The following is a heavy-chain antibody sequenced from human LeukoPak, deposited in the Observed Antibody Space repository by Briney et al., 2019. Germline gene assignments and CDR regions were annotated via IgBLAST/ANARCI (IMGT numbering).Heavy chain of an antibody. CDR3: ARGSTYYDSSGQVPFDY. Sequence: QAGGSLRLSCAASGSTFSTYSMNWVRQAPGKGLEWVSYISSSSSTIYYADSVKGRFTISRDNAKNSLYLQMNSLRAEDTAVYYCARGSTYYDSSGQVPFDYWGQGTLVTVSS. CDR2: ISSSSSTI. J-gene: IGHJ4*02. CDR1: GSTFSTYS. D-gene: IGHD3-22*01. V-gene: IGHV3-48*01.